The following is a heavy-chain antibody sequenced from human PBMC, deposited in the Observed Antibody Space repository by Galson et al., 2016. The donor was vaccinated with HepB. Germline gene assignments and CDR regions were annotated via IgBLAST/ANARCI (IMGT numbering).Heavy chain of an antibody. D-gene: IGHD3-22*01. V-gene: IGHV3-74*01. CDR3: AREYYDSSGYPYYYYGMDV. Sequence: KGLVWVSRISSDGSSTNYADSVKGRFTISRDNAKNTLYLQMNSLRAEDTAVYYCAREYYDSSGYPYYYYGMDVWGQGTTVTVSS. CDR2: ISSDGSST. J-gene: IGHJ6*02.